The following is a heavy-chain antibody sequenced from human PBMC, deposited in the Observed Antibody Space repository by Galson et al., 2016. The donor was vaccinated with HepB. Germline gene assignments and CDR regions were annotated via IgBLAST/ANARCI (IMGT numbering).Heavy chain of an antibody. V-gene: IGHV3-23*01. CDR1: GFTFSSYA. CDR2: ISASGAGT. Sequence: SLRLSCAASGFTFSSYAMTWVRQAPGKGLEWVSGISASGAGTYYADSVKGRFTISRDNSKNTLHLQMNSLRVEDTAVYYCAKSHSTAYYSAWDYWGQGTLVTVSS. J-gene: IGHJ4*02. CDR3: AKSHSTAYYSAWDY. D-gene: IGHD1-26*01.